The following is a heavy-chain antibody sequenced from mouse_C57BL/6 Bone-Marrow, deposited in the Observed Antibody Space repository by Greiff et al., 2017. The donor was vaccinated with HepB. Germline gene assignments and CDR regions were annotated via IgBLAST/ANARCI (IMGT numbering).Heavy chain of an antibody. Sequence: EVKLVESGGGLVQPGGSLKLSCAASGFTFSDYYMYWVRQTPEKRLEWVAYISNGGGSTYYPDTVKGRFTISRDNAKNTLYLQMSRLKSEDTAMYYCARRENSGYCDYWGQGTTLTVSS. J-gene: IGHJ2*01. V-gene: IGHV5-12*01. CDR1: GFTFSDYY. D-gene: IGHD6-1*01. CDR2: ISNGGGST. CDR3: ARRENSGYCDY.